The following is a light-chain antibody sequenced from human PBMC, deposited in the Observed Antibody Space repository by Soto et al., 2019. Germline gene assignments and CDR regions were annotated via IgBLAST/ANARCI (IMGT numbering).Light chain of an antibody. CDR1: SGHTNYA. CDR3: QTWDTGIVL. Sequence: QLVLTQPPSASASLGASVRLTCTLSSGHTNYAIAWHQLQPEKGPRYLMKLDSDGSHTKGDGIPNRFSGSSSGAERYLTISSFQSDDEADYYCQTWDTGIVLFGGGTKLTVL. V-gene: IGLV4-69*01. CDR2: LDSDGSH. J-gene: IGLJ2*01.